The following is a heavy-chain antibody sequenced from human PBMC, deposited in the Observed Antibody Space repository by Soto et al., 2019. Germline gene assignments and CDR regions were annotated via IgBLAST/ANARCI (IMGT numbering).Heavy chain of an antibody. CDR2: INGDGSYT. CDR3: VRTWHGFDI. V-gene: IGHV3-74*01. J-gene: IGHJ3*02. CDR1: GFTFSTYW. Sequence: EVQLVESGAGLVQPGGSLRLSCAASGFTFSTYWMHWVRQAPEKGLLWDSHINGDGSYTDFADSVKGRFTISRDNAKNTVYLQMQSLRVEYMAIYFCVRTWHGFDIWGPGTMVTVSS.